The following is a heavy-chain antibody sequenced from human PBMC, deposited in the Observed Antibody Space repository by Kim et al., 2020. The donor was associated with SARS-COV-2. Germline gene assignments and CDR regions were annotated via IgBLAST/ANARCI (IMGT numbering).Heavy chain of an antibody. D-gene: IGHD2-8*01. V-gene: IGHV4-39*01. Sequence: SETLSLTCTVSGGSISSSSYYWGWIRQPPGKGLEWIGSIYYSGSTYYNPSLKSRVTISVDTSKNQFSLKLSSVTAADTAVYYCARGIIVLMVYDAFDIWGQGTMVTVSS. CDR1: GGSISSSSYY. CDR2: IYYSGST. J-gene: IGHJ3*02. CDR3: ARGIIVLMVYDAFDI.